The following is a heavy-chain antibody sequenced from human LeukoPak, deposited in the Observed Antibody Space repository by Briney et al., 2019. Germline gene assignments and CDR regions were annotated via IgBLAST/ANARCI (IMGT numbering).Heavy chain of an antibody. CDR3: TVELLKAFDI. V-gene: IGHV3-23*01. D-gene: IGHD1-26*01. J-gene: IGHJ3*02. CDR1: GFTFSTYA. CDR2: ISGSGDNT. Sequence: GGSLRLXCAASGFTFSTYAMSRVRQAPGKGLEWVSAISGSGDNTYYADSVKGRFTISRDNSKNTLYLQMNSLRAEDTAVYYCTVELLKAFDIWGQGTMVTVSS.